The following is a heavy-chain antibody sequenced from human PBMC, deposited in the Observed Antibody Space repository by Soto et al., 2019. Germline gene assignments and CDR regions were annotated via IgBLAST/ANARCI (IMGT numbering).Heavy chain of an antibody. Sequence: SGTLSLTCTVSGGSISSGSYYWSWIRQPPGKGLEWIGYIYYSGSTNYNPSLKSRVTISVDTSKNQFSLKLSSVTAADTAVYYCARVSRRLNWFDPWGQGTLVTVSS. CDR2: IYYSGST. J-gene: IGHJ5*02. V-gene: IGHV4-61*01. CDR3: ARVSRRLNWFDP. CDR1: GGSISSGSYY. D-gene: IGHD4-17*01.